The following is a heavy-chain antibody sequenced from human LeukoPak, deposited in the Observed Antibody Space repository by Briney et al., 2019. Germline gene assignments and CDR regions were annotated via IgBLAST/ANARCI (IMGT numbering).Heavy chain of an antibody. D-gene: IGHD6-13*01. J-gene: IGHJ6*02. V-gene: IGHV1-18*01. CDR2: ISAYNGNT. Sequence: GASVKVSCKASGYTFTSYGISWVRQAPGQGLEWMGWISAYNGNTNYAQKLQGRVTMTTDTSTSTAYMELRSLRSDDTAVYYCARVGIAAAGTADYYNYYGMDVWGQGTTVTVSS. CDR3: ARVGIAAAGTADYYNYYGMDV. CDR1: GYTFTSYG.